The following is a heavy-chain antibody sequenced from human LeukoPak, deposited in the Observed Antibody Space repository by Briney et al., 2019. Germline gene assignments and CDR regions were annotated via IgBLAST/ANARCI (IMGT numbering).Heavy chain of an antibody. Sequence: GGSLRLSCAASGFTFSSYSLNWVRQAPGKGLEWVSSISGSSSYIYYADSVKGRFTISRDNAKKLMYLQMNSLRAEDMAVYYCARPRGNVEMATNPFDYWGQGTLVTVSS. CDR3: ARPRGNVEMATNPFDY. J-gene: IGHJ4*02. D-gene: IGHD5-24*01. V-gene: IGHV3-21*01. CDR2: ISGSSSYI. CDR1: GFTFSSYS.